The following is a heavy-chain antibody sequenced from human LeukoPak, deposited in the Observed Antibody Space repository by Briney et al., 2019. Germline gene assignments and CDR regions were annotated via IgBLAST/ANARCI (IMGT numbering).Heavy chain of an antibody. CDR1: GFRFSSYA. J-gene: IGHJ4*02. D-gene: IGHD6-19*01. CDR2: IDNSGDYT. V-gene: IGHV3-23*01. Sequence: PGGSLRLSCGASGFRFSSYAMSWVRQSPGKGLEWVSAIDNSGDYTYYADSLKGRFTISRDNSKNTLYLQMNSPRAEDTALYYCAKETMAVGGTRDSWGQGTLVIVSS. CDR3: AKETMAVGGTRDS.